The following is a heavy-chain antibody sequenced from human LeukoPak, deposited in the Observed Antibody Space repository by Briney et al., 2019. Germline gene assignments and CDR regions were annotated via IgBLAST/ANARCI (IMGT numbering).Heavy chain of an antibody. CDR1: GGTFSSYA. Sequence: SVKVSCQASGGTFSSYAISWVRQAPGQGLEWMGGIIPIFGTANYAQKFQGRVTITADKSTSTAYMELSSLRSEDTAVYYCARDNGIVGAKAMDYWGQGTLVTVSS. J-gene: IGHJ4*02. V-gene: IGHV1-69*06. CDR3: ARDNGIVGAKAMDY. D-gene: IGHD1-26*01. CDR2: IIPIFGTA.